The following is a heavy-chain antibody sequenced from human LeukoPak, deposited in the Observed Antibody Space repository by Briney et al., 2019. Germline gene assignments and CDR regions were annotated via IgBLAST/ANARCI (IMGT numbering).Heavy chain of an antibody. Sequence: SETLSLTCAVYGGSFSGYYWSWNHQPPGKGLEWIGEINHSGSTNYNPSLKSRVTISVDTSKNQFSLKLSSVTAADTAVYYCARVKWHIVVVPAAIVYYYYMDVWGKGTTVTVSS. J-gene: IGHJ6*03. CDR3: ARVKWHIVVVPAAIVYYYYMDV. D-gene: IGHD2-2*02. CDR1: GGSFSGYY. V-gene: IGHV4-34*01. CDR2: INHSGST.